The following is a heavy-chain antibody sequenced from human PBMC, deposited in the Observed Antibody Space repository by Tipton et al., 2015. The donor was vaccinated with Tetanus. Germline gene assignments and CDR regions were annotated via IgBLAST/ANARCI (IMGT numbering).Heavy chain of an antibody. Sequence: TLSLTCAASGFTFSDYTMAWVRQAPGRGLQWVASISSTSSYIYYADSVKGRFTISRDNAKNSLYLQINSLRAEDAALYYCASGRTLDYWGQGTLVTVSS. CDR2: ISSTSSYI. V-gene: IGHV3-21*01. CDR1: GFTFSDYT. J-gene: IGHJ4*02. CDR3: ASGRTLDY.